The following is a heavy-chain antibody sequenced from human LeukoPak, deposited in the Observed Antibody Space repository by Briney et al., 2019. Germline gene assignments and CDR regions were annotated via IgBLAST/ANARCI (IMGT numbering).Heavy chain of an antibody. CDR2: IIPIFGTA. CDR1: GGTFSSYA. CDR3: ASNIVVVPAATPPVYYYYYYGMDV. J-gene: IGHJ6*02. D-gene: IGHD2-2*01. V-gene: IGHV1-69*13. Sequence: ASVKVSCTASGGTFSSYAISWVRQAPGQGLEWMGGIIPIFGTANYAQKFQGRVTITADESTSTAYMELSSLRSEDTAVYYCASNIVVVPAATPPVYYYYYYGMDVWGQGTTVTVSS.